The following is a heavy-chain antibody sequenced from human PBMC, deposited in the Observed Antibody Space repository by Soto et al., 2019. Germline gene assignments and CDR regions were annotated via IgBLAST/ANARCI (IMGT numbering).Heavy chain of an antibody. CDR3: ASPRTGSTTNYYYYYMDV. CDR1: GFTFSSYG. CDR2: ISYDGSNK. Sequence: GGSLRLSCAASGFTFSSYGMHWVRQAPGKGLEWVAVISYDGSNKYYADSVKGRFTISRDNSKNTLYLQMNSLRAEDTAVYYWASPRTGSTTNYYYYYMDVWGKGTTVTVSS. J-gene: IGHJ6*03. D-gene: IGHD1-7*01. V-gene: IGHV3-30*03.